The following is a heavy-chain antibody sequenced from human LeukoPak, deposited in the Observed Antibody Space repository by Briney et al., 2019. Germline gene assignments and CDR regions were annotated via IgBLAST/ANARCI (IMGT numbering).Heavy chain of an antibody. D-gene: IGHD2-8*01. CDR3: ARSYCTNGVCSNYYFDY. CDR2: ISAYNGNT. CDR1: GYTFTSYG. Sequence: ASVKVSCKASGYTFTSYGISWVRQAPGQGLEWMGWISAYNGNTNYAQKLQGRVTMTTDTSTSTAYMELRSLRSDDTAVYYCARSYCTNGVCSNYYFDYWGQGTLVTVSS. J-gene: IGHJ4*02. V-gene: IGHV1-18*01.